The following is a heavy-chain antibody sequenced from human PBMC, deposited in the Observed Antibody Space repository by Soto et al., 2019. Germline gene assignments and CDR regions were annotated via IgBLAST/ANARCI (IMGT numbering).Heavy chain of an antibody. D-gene: IGHD1-20*01. Sequence: PGGSLRLSCAASGFTFSNYAMSWVRQAPGKGLEWVSGVTVSGGSTFYADSVKGRFTISRDNSKNTLFLQMNSLRAEDTAVYYCATFYKVRYFDYWGQGTLVTVSS. V-gene: IGHV3-23*01. J-gene: IGHJ4*02. CDR1: GFTFSNYA. CDR2: VTVSGGST. CDR3: ATFYKVRYFDY.